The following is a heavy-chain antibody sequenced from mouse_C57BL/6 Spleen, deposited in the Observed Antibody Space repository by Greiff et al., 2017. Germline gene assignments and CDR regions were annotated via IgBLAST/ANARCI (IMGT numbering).Heavy chain of an antibody. CDR2: IYPGDGDT. Sequence: QIQLQQSGPELVKPGASVKISCKASGYAFSSSWMNWVKQRPGKGLEWIGRIYPGDGDTNYNGKCKGKATLTADKSSSTAYMQLSSLTSEDSAVYFCARDYYGTGYFDVWGTGTTVTVSS. D-gene: IGHD1-1*01. V-gene: IGHV1-82*01. CDR3: ARDYYGTGYFDV. CDR1: GYAFSSSW. J-gene: IGHJ1*03.